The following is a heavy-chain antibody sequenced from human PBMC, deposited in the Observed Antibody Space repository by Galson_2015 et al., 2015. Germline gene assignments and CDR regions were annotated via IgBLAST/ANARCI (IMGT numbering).Heavy chain of an antibody. CDR3: ARDRGLDDYNPRDAFDI. CDR1: GGTFSSYA. CDR2: IIPIFGTA. J-gene: IGHJ3*02. Sequence: SVKVSCKASGGTFSSYAINWVRQAPGQGLEWMGGIIPIFGTANYAQKFQGRVAITADESTSTAYMDLSSLRSEDTAVYYCARDRGLDDYNPRDAFDIWGQGTMVTVSS. V-gene: IGHV1-69*13. D-gene: IGHD5-24*01.